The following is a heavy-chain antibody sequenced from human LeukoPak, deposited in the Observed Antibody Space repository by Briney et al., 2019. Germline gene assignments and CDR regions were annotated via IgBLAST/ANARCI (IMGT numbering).Heavy chain of an antibody. J-gene: IGHJ4*02. D-gene: IGHD4-11*01. CDR1: GFTFSSYW. CDR2: IKQDGSEK. V-gene: IGHV3-7*03. CDR3: AREGDYSNYGVFDY. Sequence: GGSLRLSCAASGFTFSSYWMSWVRQAPGKGLEWVANIKQDGSEKYYVDSVKGRFTISRDNAKNSLYLQMNSLRAEDTAVYYCAREGDYSNYGVFDYWGQGTLVTVSS.